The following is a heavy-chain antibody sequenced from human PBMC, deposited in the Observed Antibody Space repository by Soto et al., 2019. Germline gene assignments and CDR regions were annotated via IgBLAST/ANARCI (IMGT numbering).Heavy chain of an antibody. CDR3: ARANFDWLFLFDY. CDR2: IYHSGIT. D-gene: IGHD3-9*01. J-gene: IGHJ4*02. CDR1: GACISSGNYY. V-gene: IGHV4-31*03. Sequence: TLSLTCTVSGACISSGNYYWSWTRQHPGKGLEWIGYIYHSGITSYNPSLESRVTISVDTSKNHFSLKLSSVTAADTAVYYCARANFDWLFLFDYWGQGTLVTVSS.